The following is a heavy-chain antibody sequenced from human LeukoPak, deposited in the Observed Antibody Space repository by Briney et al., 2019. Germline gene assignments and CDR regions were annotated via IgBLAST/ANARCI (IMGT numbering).Heavy chain of an antibody. D-gene: IGHD6-13*01. J-gene: IGHJ4*02. CDR3: ARAGPAGQQLVRY. CDR1: GGTFSSYA. CDR2: IIPIFGTA. V-gene: IGHV1-69*13. Sequence: GASVKVSCKASGGTFSSYAISWVRQAPGQGLEWMGGIIPIFGTANYAQKFQGRVTITADESTSTAYMELRSLRSDDTAVYYCARAGPAGQQLVRYWGQGTLVTVSS.